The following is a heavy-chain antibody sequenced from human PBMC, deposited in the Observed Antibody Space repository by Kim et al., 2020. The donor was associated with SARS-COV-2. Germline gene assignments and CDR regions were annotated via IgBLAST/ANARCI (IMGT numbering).Heavy chain of an antibody. Sequence: GGSLRLSCAASGFTFSSYSMNWVRQAPGKGLEWVSSISSSSSYIYYADSVKGRFTISRDNAKNSLYLQMNSLRAEDTAVYYCARGDYDSSGYYYPYYFDYWGQGTLVTVSS. J-gene: IGHJ4*02. CDR2: ISSSSSYI. CDR3: ARGDYDSSGYYYPYYFDY. CDR1: GFTFSSYS. V-gene: IGHV3-21*01. D-gene: IGHD3-22*01.